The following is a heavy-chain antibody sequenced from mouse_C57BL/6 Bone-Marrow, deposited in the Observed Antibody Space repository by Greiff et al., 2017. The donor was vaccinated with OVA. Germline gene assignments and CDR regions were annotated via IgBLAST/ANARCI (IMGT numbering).Heavy chain of an antibody. CDR1: GFNIKDYY. D-gene: IGHD1-1*01. J-gene: IGHJ1*03. CDR3: ARAYDDSSSEYFEV. Sequence: EVQLQQSGAELVKPGASVKLSCTASGFNIKDYYMHWVKQRTEQGLEWIGRIDPADGDTKYAPKFQGKATITADTSSNTAYLQLSSLTSEDTAVDYCARAYDDSSSEYFEVWGTGTTVTAAS. CDR2: IDPADGDT. V-gene: IGHV14-2*01.